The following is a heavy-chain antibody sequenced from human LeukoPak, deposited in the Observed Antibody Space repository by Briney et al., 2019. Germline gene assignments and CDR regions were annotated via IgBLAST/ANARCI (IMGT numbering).Heavy chain of an antibody. J-gene: IGHJ4*02. D-gene: IGHD2-15*01. CDR1: GFTFSTYW. Sequence: PGGSLRLSCAATGFTFSTYWMSWVRQAPGKGLEWVANIKQDGSEKYYVDSVKGRFTISRDNAKISLYLQMNSLRAEDTAVYYCAGAPRYCSGGTCLLARFDYWGQGTLVTVSS. V-gene: IGHV3-7*03. CDR2: IKQDGSEK. CDR3: AGAPRYCSGGTCLLARFDY.